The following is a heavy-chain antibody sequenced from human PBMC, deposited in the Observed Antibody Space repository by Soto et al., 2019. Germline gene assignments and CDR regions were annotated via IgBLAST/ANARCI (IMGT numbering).Heavy chain of an antibody. CDR2: INPNSGGT. CDR1: GYTFTGYY. Sequence: QVQLVQSGAEVKKPGASVKVSCKASGYTFTGYYMHWVRQAPGQGLEWMGCINPNSGGTNYAQKFQGWVTMTRDTSSSTAYMELSRRRSDDTAVYYCARDMGSSGYYGMDVWGQGTTVTVSS. CDR3: ARDMGSSGYYGMDV. V-gene: IGHV1-2*04. J-gene: IGHJ6*02. D-gene: IGHD6-6*01.